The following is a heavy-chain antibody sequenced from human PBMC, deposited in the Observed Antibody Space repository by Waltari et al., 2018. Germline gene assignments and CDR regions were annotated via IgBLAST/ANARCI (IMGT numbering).Heavy chain of an antibody. J-gene: IGHJ6*04. CDR2: IDNVDGVGT. Sequence: EVQLVESGGGLVQPGGSLRLSCEASGFIFSTYWMHWVRQGPGKGLVGVARIDNVDGVGTSYADSGKGRFTISRDNAKNTLYLQMNSRRAEDTGVYYCARDHYYSKDVWGTGTTVTVSS. CDR1: GFIFSTYW. CDR3: ARDHYYSKDV. V-gene: IGHV3-74*01.